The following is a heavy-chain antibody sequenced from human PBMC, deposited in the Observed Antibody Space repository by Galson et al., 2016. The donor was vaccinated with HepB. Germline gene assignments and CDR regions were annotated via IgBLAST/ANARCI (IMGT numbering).Heavy chain of an antibody. CDR3: AREARPTASWHYFDY. D-gene: IGHD2-2*01. CDR1: GFSFSNSG. Sequence: SLRLSCAASGFSFSNSGMSWVRQAPGRGLEWVSGITRSGDATHYADFVKGRFTISRHNSKKTMYLQMNSLRGDDTAVYYCAREARPTASWHYFDYWGQGTLVTVSS. V-gene: IGHV3-23*01. J-gene: IGHJ4*02. CDR2: ITRSGDAT.